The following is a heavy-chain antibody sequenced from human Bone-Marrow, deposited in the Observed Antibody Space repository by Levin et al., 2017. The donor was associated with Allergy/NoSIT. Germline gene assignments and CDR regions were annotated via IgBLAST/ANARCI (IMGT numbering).Heavy chain of an antibody. D-gene: IGHD4-17*01. CDR1: GYSISRGDYY. J-gene: IGHJ5*02. CDR3: ARGGVTTAGDWFDP. V-gene: IGHV4-30-4*01. Sequence: LRLSCIVSGYSISRGDYYWSWIRQPPGKGLEWIGYIYFTGSTYYSPSLKSRVIISVDTSKNEFSLNLTSVTAADTAVYYCARGGVTTAGDWFDPWGQGTLVTVSS. CDR2: IYFTGST.